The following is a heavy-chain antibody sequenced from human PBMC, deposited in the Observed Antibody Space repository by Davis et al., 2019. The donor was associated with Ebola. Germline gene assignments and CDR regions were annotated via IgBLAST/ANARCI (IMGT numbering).Heavy chain of an antibody. J-gene: IGHJ6*03. CDR1: GFNFGDYA. Sequence: GGSLRLSCTTSGFNFGDYAMSWFRQAPGKGLERVGFIRSKAYRGTAQYATSVEGRFTISRNDSKGIAYLQMNGLKTEDTAVYYCAREGDCSGTNCYEGDYYFYYMDIWGKGTTVTVSS. D-gene: IGHD2-2*01. CDR2: IRSKAYRGTA. V-gene: IGHV3-49*03. CDR3: AREGDCSGTNCYEGDYYFYYMDI.